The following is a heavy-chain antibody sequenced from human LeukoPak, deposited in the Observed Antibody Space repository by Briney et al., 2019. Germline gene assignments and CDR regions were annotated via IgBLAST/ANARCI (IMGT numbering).Heavy chain of an antibody. CDR1: GFTFSSYS. CDR2: ITGGSIYI. J-gene: IGHJ4*02. CDR3: VRSDSSGYYFEY. V-gene: IGHV3-21*01. D-gene: IGHD3-22*01. Sequence: PGGSLRLSCAASGFTFSSYSMNWVRQAPGKGLEWVSSITGGSIYIYYADSVKGRFTISRDNAKNSLYLQMNSLRAEDTAVYYCVRSDSSGYYFEYWGQGTLVTVSS.